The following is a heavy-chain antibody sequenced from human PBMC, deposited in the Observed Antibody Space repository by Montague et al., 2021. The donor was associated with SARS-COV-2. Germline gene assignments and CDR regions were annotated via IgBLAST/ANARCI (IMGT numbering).Heavy chain of an antibody. CDR3: ARGSGWMGNAFDI. D-gene: IGHD6-19*01. CDR2: IYYSGST. CDR1: GGSISSYY. J-gene: IGHJ3*02. V-gene: IGHV4-59*01. Sequence: SETLSLTCTVSGGSISSYYWSCIRQPPGKGLEWIGYIYYSGSTNXNPSLKSRVTISVDTSKNQFSLQLSSVTAADTAVYYCARGSGWMGNAFDIWGQGTMVTVSS.